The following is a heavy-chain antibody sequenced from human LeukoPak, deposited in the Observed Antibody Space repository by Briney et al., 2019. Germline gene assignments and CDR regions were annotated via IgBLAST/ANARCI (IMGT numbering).Heavy chain of an antibody. D-gene: IGHD6-19*01. CDR3: ARVKQWLVLEYRD. CDR1: GFTFSSYW. V-gene: IGHV3-7*01. CDR2: IKEDGSER. J-gene: IGHJ4*02. Sequence: GGSLRLSCAASGFTFSSYWMTWVRQAPGKGLEWVANIKEDGSERYYVDSVKGRFTISRDNAKNSLYLQMNSLRGEDTAVYYCARVKQWLVLEYRDWGQGTLVTVSS.